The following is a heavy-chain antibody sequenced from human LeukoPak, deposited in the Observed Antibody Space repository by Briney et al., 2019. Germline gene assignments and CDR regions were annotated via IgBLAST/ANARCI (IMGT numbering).Heavy chain of an antibody. D-gene: IGHD1-1*01. J-gene: IGHJ5*02. Sequence: ASVKVSCKASGYTFTSYGISWVRQAPGQGLEWMGIINPSGGSTSYAQKFQGRVTMTRDTSTSTVYMELSSLRSEDTAVYYCARQKLSYNWFDPWGQGTLVTVSS. CDR3: ARQKLSYNWFDP. V-gene: IGHV1-46*01. CDR2: INPSGGST. CDR1: GYTFTSYG.